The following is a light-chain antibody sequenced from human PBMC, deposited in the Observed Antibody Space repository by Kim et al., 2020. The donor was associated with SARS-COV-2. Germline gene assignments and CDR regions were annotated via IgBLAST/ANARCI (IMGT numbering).Light chain of an antibody. V-gene: IGKV2-29*02. CDR2: EVS. CDR3: MQGLYYPLT. J-gene: IGKJ4*01. CDR1: QSLLHVDGKTY. Sequence: PASISCKSSQSLLHVDGKTYLDWYVQKPGQSPQPLIYEVSRRFSGVPDRFSGSGSATDFTLRISRVEAEDVGVYYCMQGLYYPLTFGGGTKVDIK.